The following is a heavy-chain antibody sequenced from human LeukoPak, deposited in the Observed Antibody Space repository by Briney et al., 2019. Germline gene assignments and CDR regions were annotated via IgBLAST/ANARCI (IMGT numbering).Heavy chain of an antibody. CDR3: ARDPDSSGWTYFDY. CDR1: GFTFTSYS. J-gene: IGHJ4*02. D-gene: IGHD6-19*01. V-gene: IGHV3-30-3*01. Sequence: GGSLRLSCAASGFTFTSYSMNWVRQAPGKGLEWVAVISYDGSNKYYADSVKGRFTISRDNSKNTLYLQMNSLRAEDTAVYYCARDPDSSGWTYFDYWGQGTLVTVSS. CDR2: ISYDGSNK.